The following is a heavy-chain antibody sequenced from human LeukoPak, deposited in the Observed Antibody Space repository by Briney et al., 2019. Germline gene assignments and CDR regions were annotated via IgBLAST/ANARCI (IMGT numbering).Heavy chain of an antibody. Sequence: SETLSLTCAVYGGSFSGYYWSWIRQPPGKGLEWIGYIYYSGSTNYNPSLKSRVTIAVDTSKNQFSLKLSSVTAADTAVYYCASFGRRDGYNPYYFDDWGQGSLVTVSS. CDR1: GGSFSGYY. CDR3: ASFGRRDGYNPYYFDD. J-gene: IGHJ4*02. V-gene: IGHV4-59*08. CDR2: IYYSGST. D-gene: IGHD5-24*01.